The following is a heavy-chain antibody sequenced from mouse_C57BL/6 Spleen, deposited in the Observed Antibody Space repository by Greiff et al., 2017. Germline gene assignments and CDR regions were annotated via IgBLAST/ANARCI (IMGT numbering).Heavy chain of an antibody. V-gene: IGHV1-82*01. CDR3: ARCYGSYYYAMDY. D-gene: IGHD2-2*01. CDR2: IYPGDGDT. CDR1: GYAFSSSW. Sequence: VQRVESGPELVKPGASVKISCKASGYAFSSSWMNWVKQRPGKGLEWIGRIYPGDGDTNYNGKFKGKATLTADKSSSTAYMQLSSLTSEDSAVYFCARCYGSYYYAMDYWGQGTSVTVSS. J-gene: IGHJ4*01.